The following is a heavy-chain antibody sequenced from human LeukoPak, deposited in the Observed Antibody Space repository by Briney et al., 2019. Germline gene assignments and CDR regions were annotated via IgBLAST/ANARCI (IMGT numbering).Heavy chain of an antibody. CDR2: FDPEDGET. V-gene: IGHV1-24*01. CDR3: ATDLSSERTFDY. J-gene: IGHJ4*02. D-gene: IGHD3-10*01. Sequence: ASVKASCKVSGYTLTELSMHWVRQAPGKGLEWMGGFDPEDGETIYAQKFQGRVTMTEDTSTDTAYMELSSLRSEDTAVYYCATDLSSERTFDYWGQGTLVTVSS. CDR1: GYTLTELS.